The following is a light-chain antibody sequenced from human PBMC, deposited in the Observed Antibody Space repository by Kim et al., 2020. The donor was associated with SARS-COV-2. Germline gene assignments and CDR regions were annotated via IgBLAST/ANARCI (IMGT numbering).Light chain of an antibody. CDR1: QGVNSQ. V-gene: IGKV1-13*02. CDR3: QQFNSYPPA. CDR2: DAS. J-gene: IGKJ4*01. Sequence: ASVGDRVTLTCRASQGVNSQLAWYQQRPGKAPHLLIYDASTLESGVPSRFSGSGSGTDFTLTISNLQPEDFATYYCQQFNSYPPAFGGGTKVDIK.